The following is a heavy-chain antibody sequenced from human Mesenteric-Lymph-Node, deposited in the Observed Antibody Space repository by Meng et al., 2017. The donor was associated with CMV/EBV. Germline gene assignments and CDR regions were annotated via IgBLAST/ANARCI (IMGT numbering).Heavy chain of an antibody. CDR2: MNPNSGNT. J-gene: IGHJ6*02. Sequence: ASVKVSCKASGYTFTSYDINWVRQTTGQGLEWMGWMNPNSGNTGYAQKFQGVVTMTRNTSISTAYMELSSLRSEDTAVYYCARVGAASYNLGVYYFYYGMDVWGQGTTVTVSS. CDR1: GYTFTSYD. D-gene: IGHD1-1*01. V-gene: IGHV1-8*01. CDR3: ARVGAASYNLGVYYFYYGMDV.